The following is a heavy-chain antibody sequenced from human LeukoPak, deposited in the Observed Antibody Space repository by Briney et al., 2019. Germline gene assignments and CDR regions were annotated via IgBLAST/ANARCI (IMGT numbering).Heavy chain of an antibody. CDR1: GFTFSSYS. J-gene: IGHJ4*02. Sequence: GGSLRLSCAASGFTFSSYSMNWVRQAPGKGLEWVSYISSSGSHKYYAASVKGRFTISRDNAKNSLYLQMNSLRAEDTAVYYCARPIAVAGFDYWGQGTLATVSS. D-gene: IGHD6-19*01. V-gene: IGHV3-21*05. CDR3: ARPIAVAGFDY. CDR2: ISSSGSHK.